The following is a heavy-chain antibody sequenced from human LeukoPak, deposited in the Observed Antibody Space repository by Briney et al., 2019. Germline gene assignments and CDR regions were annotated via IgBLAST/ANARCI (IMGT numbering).Heavy chain of an antibody. CDR2: ISAYNGNT. CDR3: ARRPSSGWYGSDGMDV. CDR1: GYTFTSYG. J-gene: IGHJ6*04. Sequence: ASVKVSCKASGYTFTSYGISWVRQAPGQGLEWMGWISAYNGNTNYAQKLQGRVTMTTDTSTSTAYMELRSLRSDDTAVYYCARRPSSGWYGSDGMDVWGEGTTVTVSS. D-gene: IGHD6-19*01. V-gene: IGHV1-18*04.